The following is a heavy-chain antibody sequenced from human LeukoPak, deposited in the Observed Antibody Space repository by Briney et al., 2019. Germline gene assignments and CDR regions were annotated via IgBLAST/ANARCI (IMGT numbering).Heavy chain of an antibody. CDR3: AGGCSDTTCYNAFDI. D-gene: IGHD2-2*02. V-gene: IGHV1-2*02. CDR2: INPNSGDT. CDR1: GYTFTGYY. J-gene: IGHJ3*02. Sequence: GASVKVSCKASGYTFTGYYMHWVRQAPGQGLEWMGWINPNSGDTKYAQKFQGRVSMTRGTSISTTYMELSRLRSDDTAIYYCAGGCSDTTCYNAFDIWGQGTVVTVST.